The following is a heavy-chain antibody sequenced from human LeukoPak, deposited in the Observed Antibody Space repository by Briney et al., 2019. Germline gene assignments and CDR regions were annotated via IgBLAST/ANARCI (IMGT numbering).Heavy chain of an antibody. D-gene: IGHD6-13*01. CDR3: ARLFGSDHVGYFYYYGLDV. CDR1: GGSISSYY. V-gene: IGHV4-59*08. Sequence: SGTLSLTCTVSGGSISSYYWSWIRQPPGKGLEWIGHIYYSGSTNFNPSLKSRVTISVDTSKNQISLKVSSVTAADTAVYYCARLFGSDHVGYFYYYGLDVWGQGTTVTVSS. CDR2: IYYSGST. J-gene: IGHJ6*02.